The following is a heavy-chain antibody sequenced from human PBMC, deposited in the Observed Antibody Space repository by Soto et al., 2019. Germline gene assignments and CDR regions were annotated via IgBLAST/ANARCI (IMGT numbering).Heavy chain of an antibody. D-gene: IGHD6-19*01. CDR2: ISAYNGNT. Sequence: APVKVSCKASGYTFTSYGISRVLQAPVQGLEWMGWISAYNGNTNYAQKFQGRVTITADESTSTAYMELSSLRSEDTAVYYCARGPDSSGWLGVGMDVWGQGTTVTVSS. CDR1: GYTFTSYG. CDR3: ARGPDSSGWLGVGMDV. J-gene: IGHJ6*02. V-gene: IGHV1-18*01.